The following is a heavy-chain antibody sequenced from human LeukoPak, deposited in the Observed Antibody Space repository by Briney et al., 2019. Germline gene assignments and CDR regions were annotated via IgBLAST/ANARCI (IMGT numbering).Heavy chain of an antibody. V-gene: IGHV4-4*02. CDR3: ARLTYYYDSSGSDL. J-gene: IGHJ2*01. CDR2: IYHSGST. CDR1: GGSISSSNW. D-gene: IGHD3-22*01. Sequence: SETLSLTCAVSGGSISSSNWWSWVRQPPGKGLEWIGEIYHSGSTNYNPSLKSRVTISVDKSKNQFSLKLSSVTAADTAVYYCARLTYYYDSSGSDLWGRGTLVTVSS.